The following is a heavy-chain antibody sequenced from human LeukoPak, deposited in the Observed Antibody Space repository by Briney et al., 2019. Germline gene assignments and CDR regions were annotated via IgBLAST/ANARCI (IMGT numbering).Heavy chain of an antibody. D-gene: IGHD1-26*01. V-gene: IGHV4-30-4*08. Sequence: SETLSLTCTVSGGSISSGDYYWRWIRQPPGTGLEWIGYIYYSGSTYYNPSLKSRVTISVDTSKNQFSLKLSSVTAADTAVYYCARAGARVGFDYWGQGTLVTVSS. J-gene: IGHJ4*02. CDR3: ARAGARVGFDY. CDR2: IYYSGST. CDR1: GGSISSGDYY.